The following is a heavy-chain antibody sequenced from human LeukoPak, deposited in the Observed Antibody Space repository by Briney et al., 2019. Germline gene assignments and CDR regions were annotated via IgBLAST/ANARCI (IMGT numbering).Heavy chain of an antibody. Sequence: GGSLRLSCAASGFTFSDYYMSWIRQAPGKGLEWFLYISSSSSYTNYVDSVKGRFTISRDNAKNSLYLQMNSLRAEDTAVYYCARQIKRGDAFDIWGQGTMVTVSS. J-gene: IGHJ3*02. CDR3: ARQIKRGDAFDI. V-gene: IGHV3-11*03. CDR2: ISSSSSYT. CDR1: GFTFSDYY.